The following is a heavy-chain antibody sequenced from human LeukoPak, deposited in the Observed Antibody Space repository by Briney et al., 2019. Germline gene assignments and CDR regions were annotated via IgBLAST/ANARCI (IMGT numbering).Heavy chain of an antibody. J-gene: IGHJ5*02. CDR1: GFTFDDYA. Sequence: PGRSLRLSCAASGFTFDDYAMHWVRQAPGKGLEWVSGISWNSGSIGYADSVKGRFTISRDNAKNSLYLQMNSLRAEDTALYYCAKGGVGYSPPWFDPWGQGTLVTVSS. CDR2: ISWNSGSI. CDR3: AKGGVGYSPPWFDP. D-gene: IGHD3-22*01. V-gene: IGHV3-9*01.